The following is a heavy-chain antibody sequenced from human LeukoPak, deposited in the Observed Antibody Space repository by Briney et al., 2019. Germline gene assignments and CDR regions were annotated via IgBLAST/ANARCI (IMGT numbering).Heavy chain of an antibody. CDR2: ISGSGDST. CDR3: ATSTGYSYGTYYFDY. J-gene: IGHJ4*02. V-gene: IGHV3-23*01. D-gene: IGHD5-18*01. Sequence: PGGSLRLSCAASGFTFSTYAMSWVRQAPGKGLEWVSAISGSGDSTYYADSVKGRFTISRDNSKNTLYLQVNSLRAEDTAVYYCATSTGYSYGTYYFDYWGQGTLVTVSS. CDR1: GFTFSTYA.